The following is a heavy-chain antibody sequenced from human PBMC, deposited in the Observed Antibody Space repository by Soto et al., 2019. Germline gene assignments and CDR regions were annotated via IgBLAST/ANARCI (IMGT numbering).Heavy chain of an antibody. V-gene: IGHV3-30*18. J-gene: IGHJ6*02. CDR2: ISYDGSNK. CDR3: AKVGSGMDV. CDR1: GFTFSSYG. Sequence: GSLRLSCAASGFTFSSYGMHWVRQAPGKGLEWVAVISYDGSNKYYADSVKGRFTISRDNSKNTLYLQMNSLRAEDTAVYYCAKVGSGMDVWGQGTTVTVSS.